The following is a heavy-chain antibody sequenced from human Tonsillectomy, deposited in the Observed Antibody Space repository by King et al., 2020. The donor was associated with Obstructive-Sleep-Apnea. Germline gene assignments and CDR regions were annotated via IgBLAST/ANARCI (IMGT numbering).Heavy chain of an antibody. D-gene: IGHD1-20*01. V-gene: IGHV4-59*01. Sequence: VQLQESGPGLVKPSETLSLTCTVSGGSISSYYLSWIRQPPGKGLEWIGYIYYSGSTNYNPSLKSRVTISVDTSKNQFSLKLSSVTAADTAVYYCARDLTGTAFYYYGMDVWGQGTTVTVSS. CDR2: IYYSGST. J-gene: IGHJ6*02. CDR1: GGSISSYY. CDR3: ARDLTGTAFYYYGMDV.